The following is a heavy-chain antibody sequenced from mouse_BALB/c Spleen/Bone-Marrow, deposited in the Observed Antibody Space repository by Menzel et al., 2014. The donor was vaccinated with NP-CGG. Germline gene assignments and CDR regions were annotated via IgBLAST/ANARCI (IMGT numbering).Heavy chain of an antibody. V-gene: IGHV1S137*01. J-gene: IGHJ4*01. D-gene: IGHD2-14*01. CDR1: GYTFXDHA. CDR2: ISGYYGDA. Sequence: VNVVESGAKLVRPGVSVKISCKGSGYTFXDHAIHWVKRSHAKSLEWIGVISGYYGDAIYNQKFKGKATMTVDKSSSTAYMELARLTSEDSAIYYCARSGKVRNAMDYWGQGTSVTVSS. CDR3: ARSGKVRNAMDY.